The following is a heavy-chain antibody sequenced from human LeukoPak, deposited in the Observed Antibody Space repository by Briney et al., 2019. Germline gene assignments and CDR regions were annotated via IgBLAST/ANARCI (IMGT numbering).Heavy chain of an antibody. J-gene: IGHJ3*02. D-gene: IGHD3-22*01. CDR2: INPNSGGT. V-gene: IGHV1-2*02. CDR3: ARAQYYYDSSGYSHDAFDI. Sequence: ASVKVSCKASGYTFAAYYMYWVRQAPGQGLEWMGWINPNSGGTNYAQKFRGRVIMTRDTSISTSYMELSRLRSDDTAVYYCARAQYYYDSSGYSHDAFDIWGQGTMVTVSS. CDR1: GYTFAAYY.